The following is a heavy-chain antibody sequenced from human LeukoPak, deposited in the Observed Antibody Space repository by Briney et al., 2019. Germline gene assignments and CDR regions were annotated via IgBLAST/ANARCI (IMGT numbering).Heavy chain of an antibody. CDR1: GGSISSGGYY. Sequence: PSETLSLTCTVSGGSISSGGYYWGWIRQPPGKGLEWIGYIYHSGNTYYNPSLQSRVTISVDRSKNQFSLKLTSVTAADTAVYYCAREGSSGYWGQGTLVTVSS. V-gene: IGHV4-30-2*01. D-gene: IGHD6-6*01. CDR3: AREGSSGY. CDR2: IYHSGNT. J-gene: IGHJ4*02.